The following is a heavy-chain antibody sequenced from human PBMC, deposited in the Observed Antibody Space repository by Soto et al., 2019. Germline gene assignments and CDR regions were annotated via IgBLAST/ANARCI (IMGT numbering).Heavy chain of an antibody. CDR2: ISSNGIST. D-gene: IGHD6-19*01. CDR3: ARDGVEGRSGWYWGAGYYYMDV. V-gene: IGHV3-64*01. J-gene: IGHJ6*03. Sequence: EVQLVESGGGLVQPGGSLRLSCAASGFTFSSYVIHWVRQAPGKGLQYISAISSNGISTYYANSVKGRFSISRDNSKKTVYLNMGSLRAEDMAVYYCARDGVEGRSGWYWGAGYYYMDVWGRGTTVTVSS. CDR1: GFTFSSYV.